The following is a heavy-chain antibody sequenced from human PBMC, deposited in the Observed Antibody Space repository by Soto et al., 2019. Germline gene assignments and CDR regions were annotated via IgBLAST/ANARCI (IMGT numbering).Heavy chain of an antibody. Sequence: QVQLVESGGGVVQPGRSLRLSCAASGFTFSSYGMHWVRQAPGKGLEWVALISYDGSNKYYADSVKGRFSISRDNSKNTLYLQMNSLRAGDTAVYYCAKDRLRGGFLTTATTNGMDVWGQGTTLTVSS. J-gene: IGHJ6*02. D-gene: IGHD1-26*01. V-gene: IGHV3-30*18. CDR3: AKDRLRGGFLTTATTNGMDV. CDR1: GFTFSSYG. CDR2: ISYDGSNK.